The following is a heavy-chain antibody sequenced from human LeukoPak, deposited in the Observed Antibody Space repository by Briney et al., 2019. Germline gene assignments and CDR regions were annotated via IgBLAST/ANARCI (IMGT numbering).Heavy chain of an antibody. V-gene: IGHV3-74*01. CDR2: INADGSTA. CDR3: VVVVEPPDSDGFDV. J-gene: IGHJ3*01. Sequence: GGSLRLSCAASGFTFGNSWVHWVRQAPGKGLVWVSLINADGSTATYPDSVKGRFTISRDNARNTLSLQMNSLTIEDTAVYYCVVVVEPPDSDGFDVWGQGTMITVSS. CDR1: GFTFGNSW. D-gene: IGHD1-14*01.